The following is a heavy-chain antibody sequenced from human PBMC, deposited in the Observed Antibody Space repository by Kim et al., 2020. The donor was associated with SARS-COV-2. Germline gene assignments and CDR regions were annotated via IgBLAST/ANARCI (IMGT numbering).Heavy chain of an antibody. J-gene: IGHJ4*02. Sequence: GGSLRLSCAASGFTFSSYAMSWVRQAPGKGLEWVSVISGSGGSIYYADSVKGRFTISRDNSKNTLYLQMNSLRAEDTAVYYCAKGVAVAGSSSYFDYWGQGTLVTVSS. CDR3: AKGVAVAGSSSYFDY. CDR2: ISGSGGSI. V-gene: IGHV3-23*01. D-gene: IGHD6-19*01. CDR1: GFTFSSYA.